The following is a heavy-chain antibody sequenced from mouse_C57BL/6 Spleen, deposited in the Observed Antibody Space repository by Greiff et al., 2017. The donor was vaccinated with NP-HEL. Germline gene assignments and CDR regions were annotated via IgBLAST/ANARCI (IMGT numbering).Heavy chain of an antibody. CDR2: ISSGSSTT. CDR3: AMSLIRLGIYFDY. D-gene: IGHD2-4*01. J-gene: IGHJ2*01. V-gene: IGHV5-17*01. Sequence: EVLLVESGGGLVKPGGSLKLSCAASGFTFSDYGMHWVSQAPEKGLEWVAYISSGSSTTYYADTVKGRFTISRDNAKNTLFLQMTSLRSEDTASYYGAMSLIRLGIYFDYWGQGTTLTVSS. CDR1: GFTFSDYG.